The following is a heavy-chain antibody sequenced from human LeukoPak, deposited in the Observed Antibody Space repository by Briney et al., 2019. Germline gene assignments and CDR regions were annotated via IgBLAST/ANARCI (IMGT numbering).Heavy chain of an antibody. CDR2: VYTSGST. J-gene: IGHJ4*02. CDR3: AKSYFDYSTYYSYYFNL. Sequence: PSETLSLTCTVSGVSLSGGYWSWIRQPPGRGLEWIGYVYTSGSTNYNPSLKSRVTISVDTSKSQFALKLSSVTAADTAVYYCAKSYFDYSTYYSYYFNLWGQGALVTVSS. CDR1: GVSLSGGY. D-gene: IGHD4-11*01. V-gene: IGHV4-4*09.